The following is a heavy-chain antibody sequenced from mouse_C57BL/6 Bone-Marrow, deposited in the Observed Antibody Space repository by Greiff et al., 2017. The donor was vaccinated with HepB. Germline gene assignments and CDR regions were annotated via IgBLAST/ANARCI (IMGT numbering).Heavy chain of an antibody. Sequence: QVQLKESGAELARPGASVKLSCKASGYTFTSYWMHWVKQRPGQGLEWIGEIDPSDSYTNYNQKFKGKSTLTVDKSSSTAYMQLSSLTSEDSAVYYCARGYGSSSPFDYWGQGTTLTVSS. D-gene: IGHD1-1*01. V-gene: IGHV1-69*01. CDR2: IDPSDSYT. CDR3: ARGYGSSSPFDY. J-gene: IGHJ2*01. CDR1: GYTFTSYW.